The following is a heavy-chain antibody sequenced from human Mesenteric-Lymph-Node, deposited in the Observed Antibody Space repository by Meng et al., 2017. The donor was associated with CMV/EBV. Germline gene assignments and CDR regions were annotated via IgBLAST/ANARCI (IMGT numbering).Heavy chain of an antibody. D-gene: IGHD3-10*01. CDR3: VRAVRSRSFPVFDWMDDFYKGFDV. V-gene: IGHV3-30*04. CDR2: MSSDGRTS. J-gene: IGHJ6*02. CDR1: GFSFSSFV. Sequence: GESLKISCAGTGFSFSSFVIHWVRQAPGKGLEWLAVMSSDGRTSYYPEYVEGRFTISRDNSQNTVSLQMSSLNVEDTATYYCVRAVRSRSFPVFDWMDDFYKGFDVWGQGTTVTVSS.